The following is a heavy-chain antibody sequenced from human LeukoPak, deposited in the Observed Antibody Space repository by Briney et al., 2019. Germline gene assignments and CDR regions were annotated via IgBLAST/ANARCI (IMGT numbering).Heavy chain of an antibody. V-gene: IGHV1-46*01. CDR3: AGYSSWAYYFDY. CDR1: GYTFTSYY. J-gene: IGHJ4*02. CDR2: INPSGGST. Sequence: ASVKVSCKASGYTFTSYYMHWVRQAPGQGLEWMGIINPSGGSTSYAQKFQGRVTMTRDMSTSTVYMELSSLRSEDTAVYYCAGYSSWAYYFDYWGQGTLVTVSS. D-gene: IGHD6-13*01.